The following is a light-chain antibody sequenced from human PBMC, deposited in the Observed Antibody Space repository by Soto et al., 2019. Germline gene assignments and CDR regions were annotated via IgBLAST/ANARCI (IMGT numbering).Light chain of an antibody. Sequence: EVVLTQSPATLSVSPGDRATLSCRASQDIGSAVAWYHQRSGQAPRLLIFDASIRVPTTPARFSGSVSGTEFTLTISSLESEDFAVYFCQQYGDRTRTFGQGTKVEIK. CDR1: QDIGSA. CDR3: QQYGDRTRT. V-gene: IGKV3-15*01. J-gene: IGKJ1*01. CDR2: DAS.